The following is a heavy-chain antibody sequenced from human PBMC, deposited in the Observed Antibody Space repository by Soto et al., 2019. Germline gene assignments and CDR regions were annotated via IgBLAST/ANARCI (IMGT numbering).Heavy chain of an antibody. Sequence: EVQLVESGGALVQPGGSLRLSCAASGFSLSSYWMAWVRQAPGKGLEWVANIKQDGSEQNCVDSVKGRFTISRDNAKNSQYLQMYSLRVEDTAVYYCVGGSGWLMTAWGPGTPVTVSS. V-gene: IGHV3-7*04. J-gene: IGHJ5*02. CDR3: VGGSGWLMTA. CDR2: IKQDGSEQ. CDR1: GFSLSSYW. D-gene: IGHD6-19*01.